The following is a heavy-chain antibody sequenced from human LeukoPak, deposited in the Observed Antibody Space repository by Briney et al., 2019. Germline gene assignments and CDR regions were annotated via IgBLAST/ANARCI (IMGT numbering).Heavy chain of an antibody. CDR1: GYSIGSGYY. Sequence: SETLSLTCTVSGYSIGSGYYWGWIRQPPGKGLEWTGSIDHSGSTYYNPSLKSRVTISVDTSKNQFSLKLSSVTAADTAVYYCARPYLRGTVVNNWFDPWGQGTLVTVSS. D-gene: IGHD4-23*01. CDR3: ARPYLRGTVVNNWFDP. J-gene: IGHJ5*02. CDR2: IDHSGST. V-gene: IGHV4-38-2*02.